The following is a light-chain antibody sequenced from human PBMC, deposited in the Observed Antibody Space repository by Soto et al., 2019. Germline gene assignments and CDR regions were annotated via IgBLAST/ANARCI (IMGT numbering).Light chain of an antibody. CDR1: QSISSY. J-gene: IGKJ1*01. Sequence: DIQMTQPPSSLSASVGDRVTITCRASQSISSYLNWYQQKPGKAPKLLIYAASSLQSGVPSRFSGSGSGTDFTLTISSLQPEDFATYYCQQSYSTPPAFGQGTKWIS. CDR2: AAS. CDR3: QQSYSTPPA. V-gene: IGKV1-39*01.